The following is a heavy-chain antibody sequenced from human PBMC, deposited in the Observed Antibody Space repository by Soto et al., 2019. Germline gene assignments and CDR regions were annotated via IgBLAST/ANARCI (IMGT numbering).Heavy chain of an antibody. D-gene: IGHD6-19*01. V-gene: IGHV3-23*01. J-gene: IGHJ5*02. CDR3: AKDRGSGGRVSGLAVAGSPS. CDR1: GFTFSSYA. CDR2: ISGGGANT. Sequence: EVQLLESGGGLVQTGGSLRLSCAASGFTFSSYAMSWVRQTPGKGLDLVSGISGGGANTYYADSVTGRVTISRDNSRNTLYMHMNSLRAADTAIYSCAKDRGSGGRVSGLAVAGSPSWGKGTLLTVSS.